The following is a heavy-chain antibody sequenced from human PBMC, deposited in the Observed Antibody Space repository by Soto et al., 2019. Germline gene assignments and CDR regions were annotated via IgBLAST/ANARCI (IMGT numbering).Heavy chain of an antibody. Sequence: SETLSLTCTVSGGSVSSGSYYWSWIRQPPGKGLGWIGYIYYSGSTNYNPSLKSRVTISVDTSKNKFSLKLSSVTAADTAVYYCARDFQYIVVVAGLRYHCYGMYVWAQGTTVTVSS. CDR2: IYYSGST. D-gene: IGHD2-15*01. CDR1: GGSVSSGSYY. V-gene: IGHV4-61*01. J-gene: IGHJ6*02. CDR3: ARDFQYIVVVAGLRYHCYGMYV.